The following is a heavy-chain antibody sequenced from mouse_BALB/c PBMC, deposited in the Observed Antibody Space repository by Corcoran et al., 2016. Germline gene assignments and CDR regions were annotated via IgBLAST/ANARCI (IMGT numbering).Heavy chain of an antibody. V-gene: IGHV9-3-1*01. CDR3: AREDDRRAWFAY. J-gene: IGHJ3*01. D-gene: IGHD2-12*01. Sequence: QIQLVQSGPELKKPGETVKISCKASGYTFTNYGMNWVKQAPGKGLKWMGWINTYAGEPTYADDFKGRFAFSLETSASTAYLQINNLKNEDTATYFCAREDDRRAWFAYWGQGTLVTVSA. CDR1: GYTFTNYG. CDR2: INTYAGEP.